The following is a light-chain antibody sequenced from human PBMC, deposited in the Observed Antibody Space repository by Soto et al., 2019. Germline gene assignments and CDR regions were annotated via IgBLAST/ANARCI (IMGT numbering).Light chain of an antibody. V-gene: IGKV3-15*01. CDR1: QSVSSS. CDR2: GAS. Sequence: EIVMTQSPATLSVSPGERATLSCRASQSVSSSLAWYQQKPGQAPRLLIYGASTRATGIPARFSGRGSGTEFTLTISSLQSEDFAVYYCQQYNNWLPLTFGGGTKVDIK. J-gene: IGKJ4*01. CDR3: QQYNNWLPLT.